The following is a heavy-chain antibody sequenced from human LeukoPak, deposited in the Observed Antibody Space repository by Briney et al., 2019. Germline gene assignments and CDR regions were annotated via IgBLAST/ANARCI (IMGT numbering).Heavy chain of an antibody. J-gene: IGHJ4*02. V-gene: IGHV3-30-3*01. CDR2: ISYDGSNK. D-gene: IGHD1-26*01. CDR1: GFTFSSYA. Sequence: PGGSLRLSCAASGFTFSSYAMHWVRQAPGKGLEWVAVISYDGSNKYYADSVKGRFTISRDNSKNTLYLQMNSLRAEDTAVYYCASASNEGATIDYWGQGTLVTVSS. CDR3: ASASNEGATIDY.